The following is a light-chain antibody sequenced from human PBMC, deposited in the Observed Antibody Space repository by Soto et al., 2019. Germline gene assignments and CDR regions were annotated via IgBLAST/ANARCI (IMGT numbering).Light chain of an antibody. Sequence: PGERATLSCRDSQSVRTSLAWYQHKPGQAPRLVIYDASLRANGVPARFGGSGSGTDFTLTINSLEPEDFAVYYCQQRNVWPPITFGQGTRLEIK. CDR2: DAS. CDR1: QSVRTS. CDR3: QQRNVWPPIT. V-gene: IGKV3-11*01. J-gene: IGKJ5*01.